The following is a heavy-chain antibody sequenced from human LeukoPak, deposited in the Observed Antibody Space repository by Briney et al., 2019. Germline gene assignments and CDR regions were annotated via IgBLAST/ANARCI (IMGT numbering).Heavy chain of an antibody. CDR1: GGTFSSYT. J-gene: IGHJ6*02. D-gene: IGHD5-24*01. V-gene: IGHV1-69*04. Sequence: GASVKVSCKASGGTFSSYTISWVRQAPGPGLEWMGRIIPILGIANYAQKFQGRVTTTADKSTSTAYMELSSLRSEDTAVYYCARDHEMGGMDVWGQGTTVTVSS. CDR3: ARDHEMGGMDV. CDR2: IIPILGIA.